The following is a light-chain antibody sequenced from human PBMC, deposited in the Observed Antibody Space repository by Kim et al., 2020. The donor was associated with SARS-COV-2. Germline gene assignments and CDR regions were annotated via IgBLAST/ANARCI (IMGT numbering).Light chain of an antibody. CDR3: QVWDFSGGV. Sequence: SVAPGQTATISWGGINIETKSVPWYQQQPGQAPVLIIFYDDDRPSGIPERFSGSKSGNTATLMISRVEVGDEADYYCQVWDFSGGVFGGGTKLTVL. V-gene: IGLV3-21*04. CDR2: YDD. J-gene: IGLJ3*02. CDR1: NIETKS.